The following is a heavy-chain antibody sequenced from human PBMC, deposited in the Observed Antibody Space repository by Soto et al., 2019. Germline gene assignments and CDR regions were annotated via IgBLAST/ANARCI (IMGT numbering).Heavy chain of an antibody. CDR2: IYYSGST. CDR3: ARAGYYDSSGYPLFDY. J-gene: IGHJ4*02. Sequence: PSETLSLTCTVSGGSVSSVSYYWSWIRQHPGKRLERIGYIYYSGSTNYNPSLKSRVTISVDTSNNQFSLKLSTVTAADTAVYYCARAGYYDSSGYPLFDYWGQGTQVTVSS. D-gene: IGHD3-22*01. CDR1: GGSVSSVSYY. V-gene: IGHV4-61*01.